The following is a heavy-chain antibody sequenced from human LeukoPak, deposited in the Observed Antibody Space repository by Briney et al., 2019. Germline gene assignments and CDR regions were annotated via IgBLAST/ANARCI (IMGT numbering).Heavy chain of an antibody. D-gene: IGHD5-18*01. CDR3: ARGPIQLWIYYGMDV. Sequence: GRSLRLSCPPSGFTFGVHAMCCVRQPAGKWLEWLGFVRSEAYGAITEYAASVKGTSTISRGDSRGIAYLQMNSLKTEDTALYYCARGPIQLWIYYGMDVWGQGATVTVSS. V-gene: IGHV3-49*04. CDR1: GFTFGVHA. J-gene: IGHJ6*02. CDR2: VRSEAYGAIT.